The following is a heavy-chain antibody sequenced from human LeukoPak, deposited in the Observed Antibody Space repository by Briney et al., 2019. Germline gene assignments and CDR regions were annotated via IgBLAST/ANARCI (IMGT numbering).Heavy chain of an antibody. V-gene: IGHV1-18*01. D-gene: IGHD2-2*01. Sequence: ASVKVSCKASGYTFTSYGISWVRQGPGQGLEWMGWISAYNGNTNYAQKLQGRVTMTTDTSTSTAYMELRSLRSDDTAVYYCARRGEPYCSSTSCSISSQDYCCMDVWGKGTTVTVSS. CDR3: ARRGEPYCSSTSCSISSQDYCCMDV. J-gene: IGHJ6*03. CDR2: ISAYNGNT. CDR1: GYTFTSYG.